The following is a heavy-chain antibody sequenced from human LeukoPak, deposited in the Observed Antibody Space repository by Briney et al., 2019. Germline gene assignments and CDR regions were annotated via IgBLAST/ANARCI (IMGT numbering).Heavy chain of an antibody. CDR2: IIPILGIA. CDR1: GGTFSSYT. V-gene: IGHV1-69*02. CDR3: AKTAERGYSDY. J-gene: IGHJ4*02. Sequence: SVKVSCKASGGTFSSYTISWVRQAPGQGLEWMGRIIPILGIANYAQKFQGRVTITADKSTSTAYMELSSPRSEDTAVYYCAKTAERGYSDYWGQGTLVTVSS. D-gene: IGHD5-18*01.